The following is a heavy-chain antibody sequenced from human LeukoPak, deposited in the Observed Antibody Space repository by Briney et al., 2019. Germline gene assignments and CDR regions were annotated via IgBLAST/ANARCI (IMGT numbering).Heavy chain of an antibody. CDR2: IYYSGST. CDR1: GGSISSYY. D-gene: IGHD2-15*01. J-gene: IGHJ4*02. CDR3: ARGGGYPVFDY. V-gene: IGHV4-59*01. Sequence: TSETLSLTCTVSGGSISSYYWSWIRQPPGKGLGWIGYIYYSGSTNYNPSLKSRVTISVDTSKNQFSLKLSSVTAADTAVYYCARGGGYPVFDYWGQGTLVTVSS.